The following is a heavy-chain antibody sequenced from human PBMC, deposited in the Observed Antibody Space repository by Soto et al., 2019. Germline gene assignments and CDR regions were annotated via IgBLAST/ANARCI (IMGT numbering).Heavy chain of an antibody. CDR2: LYTMGST. V-gene: IGHV4-4*07. Sequence: QVQLQESGPGLVKSSETLSLTCTVSGGSISGYYWSWIRQPAGKGLEWIGRLYTMGSTNYNPSLQSRVTMSVDTSKIEFSLKVSSVAAADTAVYFCARVRDYGLGTNRHYYGMDVWGQGTTVTVSS. CDR1: GGSISGYY. D-gene: IGHD3-10*01. J-gene: IGHJ6*02. CDR3: ARVRDYGLGTNRHYYGMDV.